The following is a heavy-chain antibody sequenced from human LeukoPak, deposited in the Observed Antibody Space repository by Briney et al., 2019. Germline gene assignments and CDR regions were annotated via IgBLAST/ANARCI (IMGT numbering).Heavy chain of an antibody. D-gene: IGHD3-10*01. J-gene: IGHJ3*02. V-gene: IGHV1-69*04. CDR3: SGDRGEDAFDS. CDR2: IIPIHCIA. Sequence: SVKVSCKPSVGTFSSYTISWVRQAAGQGLAWMDRIIPIHCIAHYPQKFHGRITNTADKSTSPAYMELSRLRPEDTAVYFCSGDRGEDAFDSWGQGTMVTVSS. CDR1: VGTFSSYT.